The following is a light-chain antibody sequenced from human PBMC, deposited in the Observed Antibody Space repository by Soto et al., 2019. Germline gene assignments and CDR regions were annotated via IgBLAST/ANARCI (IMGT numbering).Light chain of an antibody. Sequence: EIVMTQSPATLSVSPGERATLSCRASQSVSSNLAWYQQKPGQAPRLLIYGASTRATGIPARLSGSGSGTEFTLTISSLQSEDFAVYYCQQYNNCPPWTFGQGTKVEIK. CDR1: QSVSSN. CDR2: GAS. CDR3: QQYNNCPPWT. V-gene: IGKV3-15*01. J-gene: IGKJ1*01.